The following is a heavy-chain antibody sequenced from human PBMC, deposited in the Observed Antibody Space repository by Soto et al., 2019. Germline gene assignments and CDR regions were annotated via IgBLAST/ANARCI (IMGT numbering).Heavy chain of an antibody. D-gene: IGHD2-15*01. Sequence: EVQLVESGGDLVQPGGSLRLSCTASGFTLSSFWMSWLRRTPGKGLEWVANIKQDGSEKHYIDSVKGRFTISRDNAKNSRYLQMSNLRAEHTAVYYCARDQGWQTAFAIWGKGTLATVSS. CDR3: ARDQGWQTAFAI. CDR2: IKQDGSEK. CDR1: GFTLSSFW. V-gene: IGHV3-7*01. J-gene: IGHJ3*02.